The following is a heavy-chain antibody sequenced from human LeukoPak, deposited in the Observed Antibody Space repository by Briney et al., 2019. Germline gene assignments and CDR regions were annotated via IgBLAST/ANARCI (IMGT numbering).Heavy chain of an antibody. CDR1: GGTFSSYA. D-gene: IGHD5-18*01. J-gene: IGHJ4*02. Sequence: SVRVSCKASGGTFSSYAISWVRQAPGQGLEWMGGIIPIFGTANYAQKFQGRVTITADESTSTAYMELSSLRSEDTAMYYCARVSGVVKTTMVTSPEYYFEYWGQGTLVTVSS. V-gene: IGHV1-69*13. CDR2: IIPIFGTA. CDR3: ARVSGVVKTTMVTSPEYYFEY.